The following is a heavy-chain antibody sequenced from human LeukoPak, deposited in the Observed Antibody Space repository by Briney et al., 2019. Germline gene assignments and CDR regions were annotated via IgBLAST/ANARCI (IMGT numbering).Heavy chain of an antibody. CDR2: INHSGST. D-gene: IGHD2-2*01. CDR1: GGSFSGYY. J-gene: IGHJ4*02. CDR3: ARVGGYCSSTSCYWYYFDY. V-gene: IGHV4-34*01. Sequence: SETLSLTCAVYGGSFSGYYCSWIRQPPGKGLEWIGEINHSGSTNYNPSLKSRVTISVDTSKNQFSLKLSSVTAADTAVYYCARVGGYCSSTSCYWYYFDYWGQGTLVTVSS.